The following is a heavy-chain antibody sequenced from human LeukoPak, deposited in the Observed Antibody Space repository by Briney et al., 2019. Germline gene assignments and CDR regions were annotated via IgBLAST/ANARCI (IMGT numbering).Heavy chain of an antibody. D-gene: IGHD3-3*01. CDR2: IKQDGSEK. CDR3: ARDRYYDFWSGYPYMANWFDP. Sequence: GGSLRLSCAASGFTFSGSAMHWVRQAPGKGLEWVANIKQDGSEKYYVDSVKGRFTISRDNAKNSLYLQMNSLRAEDTAVYYCARDRYYDFWSGYPYMANWFDPWGQGTLVTVSS. V-gene: IGHV3-7*01. J-gene: IGHJ5*02. CDR1: GFTFSGSA.